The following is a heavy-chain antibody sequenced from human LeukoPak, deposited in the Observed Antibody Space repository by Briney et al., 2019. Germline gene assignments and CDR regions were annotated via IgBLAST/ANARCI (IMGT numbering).Heavy chain of an antibody. CDR3: AGDLGTIGYSYGYYYYYGMDV. CDR2: INPNSGGT. Sequence: ASVKVSCKASGYTFTGYYMHWVRQAPGQGLEWMGWINPNSGGTNYAQKFQGWVTMTRDTSISTAYMELSRLRSDDTAVYYCAGDLGTIGYSYGYYYYYGMDVWGQGTTVTVSS. J-gene: IGHJ6*02. V-gene: IGHV1-2*04. D-gene: IGHD5-18*01. CDR1: GYTFTGYY.